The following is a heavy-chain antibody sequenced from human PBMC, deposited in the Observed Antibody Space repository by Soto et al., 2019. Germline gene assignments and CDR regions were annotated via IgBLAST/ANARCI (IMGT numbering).Heavy chain of an antibody. CDR1: GYSFTSYW. J-gene: IGHJ4*02. D-gene: IGHD3-9*01. CDR2: IYPGDSDT. CDR3: ARNALTYDILTGYYNSGDFDY. V-gene: IGHV5-51*01. Sequence: PRESLKISCKGSGYSFTSYWIGWVRQMPGKGLEWMGIIYPGDSDTRYSPSFQGQVTISADESISTAYLQWSSLKASDTAMYYCARNALTYDILTGYYNSGDFDYWGQGTLVTVSS.